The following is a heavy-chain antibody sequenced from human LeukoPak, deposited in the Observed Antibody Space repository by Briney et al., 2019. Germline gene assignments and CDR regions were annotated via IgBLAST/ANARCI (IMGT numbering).Heavy chain of an antibody. J-gene: IGHJ5*02. CDR1: GYTFTSYA. CDR2: INTNTGSP. V-gene: IGHV7-4-1*02. D-gene: IGHD6-6*01. CDR3: ARVGYGAARSSDT. Sequence: GASVKVSCKASGYTFTSYAMNWVRQAPGQGLERMGWINTNTGSPTYAQRFTGRVVFSLDTSISTAYLQMSSLRSEDTAVYYCARVGYGAARSSDTWGQGALVTASS.